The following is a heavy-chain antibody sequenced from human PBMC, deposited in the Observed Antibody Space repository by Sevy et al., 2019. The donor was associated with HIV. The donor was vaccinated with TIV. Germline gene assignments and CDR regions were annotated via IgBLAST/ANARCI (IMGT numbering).Heavy chain of an antibody. J-gene: IGHJ6*02. CDR3: ARDCSSTSCLWGLDV. CDR2: IKRDGSEK. V-gene: IGHV3-7*03. Sequence: GGALRLSCAASGFTFSNFWMRWVRQAPGKGLEWVANIKRDGSEKYYMASVKGRFTISRDNAKKSMYLQMNSLRAEDTAIYFCARDCSSTSCLWGLDVWGQGTTVTVSS. D-gene: IGHD2-2*01. CDR1: GFTFSNFW.